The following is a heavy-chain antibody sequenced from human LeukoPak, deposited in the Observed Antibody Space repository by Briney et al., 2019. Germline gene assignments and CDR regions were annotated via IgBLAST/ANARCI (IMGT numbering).Heavy chain of an antibody. D-gene: IGHD2-2*01. Sequence: PGGSLRLSCAASGFTFSNYCMHWVRHPPGKGLVWVSQICTGESTIKSADSVKGRFTISRDNAKNTLYLQMSSLRVEDTAVYYCVRGVPVTPGIDYWGQGTLVTVSS. CDR3: VRGVPVTPGIDY. CDR2: ICTGESTI. CDR1: GFTFSNYC. V-gene: IGHV3-74*01. J-gene: IGHJ4*02.